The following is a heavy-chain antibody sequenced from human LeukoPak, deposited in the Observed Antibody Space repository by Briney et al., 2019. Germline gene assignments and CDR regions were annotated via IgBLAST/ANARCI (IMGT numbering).Heavy chain of an antibody. V-gene: IGHV3-48*02. CDR1: GFTFSRYS. Sequence: GGSLRLSCAASGFTFSRYSMNWVRQAPGKGLEWVSYISSSSGTVYYADSLKGRFTISRDNAKNSLYLQMNSLRDEDTAVYYCARAQTYYGSGSYLYWGQGTLVTVSS. CDR2: ISSSSGTV. J-gene: IGHJ4*02. D-gene: IGHD3-10*01. CDR3: ARAQTYYGSGSYLY.